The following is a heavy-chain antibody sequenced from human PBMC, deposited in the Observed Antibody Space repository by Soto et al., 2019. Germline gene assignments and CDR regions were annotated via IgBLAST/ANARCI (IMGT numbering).Heavy chain of an antibody. CDR2: IFYTGSV. CDR1: GASVSSGRFY. D-gene: IGHD3-10*01. J-gene: IGHJ5*02. CDR3: ARRRSGAHWFDP. Sequence: SETLSLTCVVSGASVSSGRFYWGWVRQSPGKGLEWIASIFYTGSVHSNPALESRVTMSVDTSKNQCSLGLASVTASDTAVYFCARRRSGAHWFDPWGQGTVVTVSS. V-gene: IGHV4-39*01.